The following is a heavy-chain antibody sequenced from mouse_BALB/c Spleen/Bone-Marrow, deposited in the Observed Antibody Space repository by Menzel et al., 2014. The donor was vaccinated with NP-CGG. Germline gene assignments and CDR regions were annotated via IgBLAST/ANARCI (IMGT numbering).Heavy chain of an antibody. Sequence: QVQLQQSGAELVKPGASVKVSCKASGYTFTSYYMYWVKQRPGQGLEWIGGINPSNGGTNFNEKFKSKATLTVDKSSSTAYMQLSSLTSEDSAVYYCTSIYYDYDAGYAMDYWGQGTSVTVSS. D-gene: IGHD2-4*01. CDR1: GYTFTSYY. J-gene: IGHJ4*01. CDR2: INPSNGGT. V-gene: IGHV1S81*02. CDR3: TSIYYDYDAGYAMDY.